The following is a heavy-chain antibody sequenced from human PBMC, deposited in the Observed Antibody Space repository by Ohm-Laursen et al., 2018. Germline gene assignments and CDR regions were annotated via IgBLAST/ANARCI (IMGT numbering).Heavy chain of an antibody. CDR1: GFTFSSYG. CDR3: ASRSPALDY. V-gene: IGHV3-33*01. D-gene: IGHD2-2*01. Sequence: SLILSCTASGFTFSSYGMHWVRQAPGKGLEWVAVIWYDGSNKYYADSVKGRFTISRDNTKNTLYLQMNSLRAEDTALYYCASRSPALDYWGQGTPVTVSS. J-gene: IGHJ4*02. CDR2: IWYDGSNK.